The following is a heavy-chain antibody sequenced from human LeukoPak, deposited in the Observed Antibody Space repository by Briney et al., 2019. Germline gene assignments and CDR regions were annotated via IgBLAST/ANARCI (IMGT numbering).Heavy chain of an antibody. CDR3: ASGLELDY. Sequence: QSGGSLRLSCAASGFTFSSYWMNWARQAPGKGLEWVASINHNGNVNYYVDSVKGRFTISRDNAKNSLYLQMNSLRAEDTAVYYCASGLELDYWGQGTLVTVSS. CDR1: GFTFSSYW. J-gene: IGHJ4*02. CDR2: INHNGNVN. V-gene: IGHV3-7*03.